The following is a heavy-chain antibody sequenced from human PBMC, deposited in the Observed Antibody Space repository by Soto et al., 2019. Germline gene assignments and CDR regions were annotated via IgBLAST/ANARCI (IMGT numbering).Heavy chain of an antibody. CDR2: IWYHGIDK. D-gene: IGHD2-15*01. J-gene: IGHJ4*02. Sequence: QVQLVASGGGVVQPERSLRLSCAASGFTFSRQAMHWVRQAPGRGLEWVAVIWYHGIDKYYADSVKGRFTISRANSKNTVYLQMTRLRGEDTAVYYCATGFLGLCTGGNCPLDYWGQGTLVTVSS. V-gene: IGHV3-33*01. CDR3: ATGFLGLCTGGNCPLDY. CDR1: GFTFSRQA.